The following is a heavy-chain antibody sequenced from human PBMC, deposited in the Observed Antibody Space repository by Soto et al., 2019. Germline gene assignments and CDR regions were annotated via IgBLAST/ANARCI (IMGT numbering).Heavy chain of an antibody. V-gene: IGHV4-39*01. Sequence: SETLSLTCTVSGGSISSSSYYWGWIRQPPGKGLEWIGSIYYSGSTYYNPSLKSRVTISVDTSKNQFSLKLSSVTAADTAVYYCARQPSGSYPNKPVGGFDPWGQGTLVTVSS. CDR1: GGSISSSSYY. CDR2: IYYSGST. D-gene: IGHD1-26*01. J-gene: IGHJ5*02. CDR3: ARQPSGSYPNKPVGGFDP.